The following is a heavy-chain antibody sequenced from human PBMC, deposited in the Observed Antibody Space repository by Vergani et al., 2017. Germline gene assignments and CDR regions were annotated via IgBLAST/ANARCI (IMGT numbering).Heavy chain of an antibody. CDR1: GFTFKDAW. J-gene: IGHJ4*02. CDR2: IKSRRDGGTT. Sequence: EVQLVESGGVFVQPGGSLRLSCAASGFTFKDAWMSWVRQAPGKGLEWVGRIKSRRDGGTTDYAAPVKGRFSISRDDSKNTLYLRMNSLKTEDTAMYYCTTEGGYFAYYVDHWGQGTLVTVPS. CDR3: TTEGGYFAYYVDH. D-gene: IGHD3-10*01. V-gene: IGHV3-15*01.